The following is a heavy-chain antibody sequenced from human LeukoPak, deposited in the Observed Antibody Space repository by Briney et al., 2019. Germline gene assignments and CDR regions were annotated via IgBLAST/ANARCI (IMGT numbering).Heavy chain of an antibody. V-gene: IGHV3-23*01. Sequence: GGSLRLSCAASGFTFSSYAMSWVRQAPGKGLEWVSAISGSGGSTYYADSVKGRFTISRDNTKNTLYLQMNSLRAEDTAVYYCAKDPTMIVVVIPDYWGQGTLVTVSS. CDR2: ISGSGGST. D-gene: IGHD3-22*01. J-gene: IGHJ4*02. CDR3: AKDPTMIVVVIPDY. CDR1: GFTFSSYA.